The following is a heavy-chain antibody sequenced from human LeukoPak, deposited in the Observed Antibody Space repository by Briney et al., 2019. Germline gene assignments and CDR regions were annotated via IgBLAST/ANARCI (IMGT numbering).Heavy chain of an antibody. J-gene: IGHJ4*02. Sequence: TGGSLRLSCGASGFTFSIYTMNWVRQAPGKGLEWLSYISGTSSTIHTADSVKGRFTTSRDNAKNSLFLQMNNVSAEDTAVYYCARATGIVVAATYYLDYWGQGALVTVSS. CDR3: ARATGIVVAATYYLDY. CDR1: GFTFSIYT. D-gene: IGHD2-15*01. V-gene: IGHV3-48*04. CDR2: ISGTSSTI.